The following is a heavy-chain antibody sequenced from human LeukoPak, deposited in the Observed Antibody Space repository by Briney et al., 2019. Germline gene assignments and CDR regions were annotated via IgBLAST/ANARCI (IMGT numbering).Heavy chain of an antibody. CDR3: ARARGDGHNPTAFDY. J-gene: IGHJ4*02. Sequence: ASVKVSCKASGYTFTSYYMHWVRQAPGQGLEWMGIINPSGGSTSYAQRFQGRVTMTRDMSTSTVYIELSSLRSEDTAVYYCARARGDGHNPTAFDYWGQGTLVTVSS. V-gene: IGHV1-46*01. CDR2: INPSGGST. CDR1: GYTFTSYY. D-gene: IGHD5-24*01.